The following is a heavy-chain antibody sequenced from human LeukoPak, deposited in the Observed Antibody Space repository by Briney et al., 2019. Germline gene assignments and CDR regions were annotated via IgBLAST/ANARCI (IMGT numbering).Heavy chain of an antibody. Sequence: SETLSLTCTVSGGSISSYYWNWIRQPPGKGLEWIGYIYYSGSTNCNPSLKSRVTISVDTSKNQFSLKLSSVTAADTAVYYCARHGSSWSYYFDYWGQGTLVTVSS. D-gene: IGHD6-13*01. CDR1: GGSISSYY. CDR3: ARHGSSWSYYFDY. CDR2: IYYSGST. J-gene: IGHJ4*02. V-gene: IGHV4-59*08.